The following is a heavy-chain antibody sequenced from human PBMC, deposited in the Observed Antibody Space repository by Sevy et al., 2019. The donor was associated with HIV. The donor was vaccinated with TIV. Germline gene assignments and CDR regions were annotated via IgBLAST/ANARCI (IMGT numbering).Heavy chain of an antibody. D-gene: IGHD3-16*02. CDR1: GFTFATYW. J-gene: IGHJ4*02. CDR3: ARALADWGSFHYSS. Sequence: GGSLRLSCAASGFTFATYWMTWVRQAPGKGLEWVAYIKQYGTDKYYVDSVRGRFAISRDNAKNSLYLHMSGLRAEDTAVYYCARALADWGSFHYSSWGRGTLVTVSS. V-gene: IGHV3-7*01. CDR2: IKQYGTDK.